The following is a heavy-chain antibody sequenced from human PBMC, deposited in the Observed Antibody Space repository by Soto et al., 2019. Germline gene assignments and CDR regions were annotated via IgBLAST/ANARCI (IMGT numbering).Heavy chain of an antibody. CDR2: IWYDGSNK. J-gene: IGHJ6*02. CDR3: ARDRAYYYGSGRPFYGMYV. CDR1: EFXSSSNA. V-gene: IGHV3-33*01. D-gene: IGHD3-10*01. Sequence: LGLSCATPEFXSSSNAITRVRHAPGNGLEWVAVIWYDGSNKYYADSVKGRFTISRDNSKNTLYLQMNSLRAEDTAVYYCARDRAYYYGSGRPFYGMYVWGQGTTVTVSS.